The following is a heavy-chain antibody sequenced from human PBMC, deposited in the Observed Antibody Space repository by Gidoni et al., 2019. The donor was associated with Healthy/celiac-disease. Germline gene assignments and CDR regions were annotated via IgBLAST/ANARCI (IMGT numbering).Heavy chain of an antibody. J-gene: IGHJ3*02. CDR2: ISRSSSYI. D-gene: IGHD3-9*01. CDR3: ASPLTYDDAFDI. Sequence: PGKGLEWVSSISRSSSYIYYADSVKGRFTISRDNAKNSLYLQMNSLRAEDTAVYYCASPLTYDDAFDIWGQGTMVTVSS. V-gene: IGHV3-21*01.